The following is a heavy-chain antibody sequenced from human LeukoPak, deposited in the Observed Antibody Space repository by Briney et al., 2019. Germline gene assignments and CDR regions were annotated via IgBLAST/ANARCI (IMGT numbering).Heavy chain of an antibody. Sequence: PGGSLRLSCAASGFTFSSYWMLWVRQAPGKGLVWVSHINSDGSTTSYADSVKGRFTISRDNSKNTLYLQMNSLRAEDTAVYYCAKDKKVRCSSTSCDPSSYFDYWGQGTLVTVSS. V-gene: IGHV3-74*01. CDR2: INSDGSTT. D-gene: IGHD2-2*01. CDR1: GFTFSSYW. J-gene: IGHJ4*02. CDR3: AKDKKVRCSSTSCDPSSYFDY.